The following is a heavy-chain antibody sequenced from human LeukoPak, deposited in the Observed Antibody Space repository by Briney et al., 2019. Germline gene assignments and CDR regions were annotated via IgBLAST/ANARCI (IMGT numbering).Heavy chain of an antibody. D-gene: IGHD4-17*01. CDR1: GGSISSYY. Sequence: PSETLSLTCTVSGGSISSYYWSWIRQPPGKGLEWIGYIYYSGSTNYNPSLKSRVTISVDTSKNQFSLKLSSVTAADTAVYYRARRAVTKYNWFDPWGQGTLVTVSS. CDR3: ARRAVTKYNWFDP. V-gene: IGHV4-59*01. CDR2: IYYSGST. J-gene: IGHJ5*02.